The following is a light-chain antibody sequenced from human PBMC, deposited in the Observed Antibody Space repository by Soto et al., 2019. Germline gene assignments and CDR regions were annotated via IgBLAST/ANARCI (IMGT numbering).Light chain of an antibody. CDR1: QSFSNNY. J-gene: IGKJ1*01. CDR3: QQYRDSRT. CDR2: GAS. Sequence: SPGTLSLSPGEGATLSCRASQSFSNNYLAWYQQKPGQAPRLLIYGASSRATGIPDRFSGSGSGTDFTLTISRLEPEDFAVYYCQQYRDSRTFGQGTKVDIK. V-gene: IGKV3-20*01.